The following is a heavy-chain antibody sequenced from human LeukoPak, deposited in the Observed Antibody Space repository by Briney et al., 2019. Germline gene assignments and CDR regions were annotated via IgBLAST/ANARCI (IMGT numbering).Heavy chain of an antibody. CDR1: GFTFSSYS. D-gene: IGHD3-10*01. CDR2: ISSSSSYI. J-gene: IGHJ4*02. Sequence: GGSLRLSCAASGFTFSSYSMNRVRQAPGKGLEWVSSISSSSSYIYYADSVKGRFTISRDNAKNSLYLQMNSLRAEDTAVYYCARDIPYGSGSLYDYWGQGTLVTVSS. CDR3: ARDIPYGSGSLYDY. V-gene: IGHV3-21*01.